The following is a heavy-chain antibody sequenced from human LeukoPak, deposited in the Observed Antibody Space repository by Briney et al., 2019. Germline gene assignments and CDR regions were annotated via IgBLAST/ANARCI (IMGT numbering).Heavy chain of an antibody. CDR2: ISYDGSNK. J-gene: IGHJ4*02. CDR1: GFTFSSYG. V-gene: IGHV3-30*18. CDR3: AKVSFVVVTATPVDY. D-gene: IGHD2-21*02. Sequence: QSGGSLRLSCAASGFTFSSYGMHWVRQAPGKGLEWVAVISYDGSNKYYADSVKGRFTISRDNSKNTLYLQMNSLRAEDTAVYYCAKVSFVVVTATPVDYWGQGTLVTVSS.